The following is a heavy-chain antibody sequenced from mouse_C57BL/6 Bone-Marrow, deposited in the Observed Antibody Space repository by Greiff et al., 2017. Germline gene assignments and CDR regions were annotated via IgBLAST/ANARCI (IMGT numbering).Heavy chain of an antibody. Sequence: EVQLVESGPGLVKPSQSLSLTCSVTGYSITSGYYWNWIRQFPGNKLEWMGYISYDGSNNYNPSLKNRISITRDTSKNQFFLKLNSVTTEDTATYYCARDLLYGNYGGMVVSAMDYWGQGTSVTVSS. D-gene: IGHD2-1*01. CDR1: GYSITSGYY. V-gene: IGHV3-6*01. CDR2: ISYDGSN. CDR3: ARDLLYGNYGGMVVSAMDY. J-gene: IGHJ4*01.